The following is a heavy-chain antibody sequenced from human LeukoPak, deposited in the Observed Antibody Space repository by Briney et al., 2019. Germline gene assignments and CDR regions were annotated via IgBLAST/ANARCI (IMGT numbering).Heavy chain of an antibody. D-gene: IGHD6-19*01. CDR3: ARDYLAVAGNIFDY. Sequence: GGSLRLSCAASGFTFSSYALHWVRQSPSKGLECVAVISYDGSNKSYADSVKGRFTISRDNSKNTLYLQMNSLRAEDTAVYYCARDYLAVAGNIFDYWGQGTLVTVSS. V-gene: IGHV3-30*04. J-gene: IGHJ4*02. CDR2: ISYDGSNK. CDR1: GFTFSSYA.